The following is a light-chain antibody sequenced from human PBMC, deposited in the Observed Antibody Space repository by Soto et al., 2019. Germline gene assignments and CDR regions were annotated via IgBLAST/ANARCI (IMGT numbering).Light chain of an antibody. J-gene: IGKJ1*01. V-gene: IGKV1-17*01. CDR3: QQLNSYPWT. CDR2: AAS. Sequence: DIQMTQSPSSLSESAGDRVTITCRASQGISTYLNWYQQKPGKAPKLLIYAASSLHSGVPSRFSGSRSGTEFTLTISSLQPEDFATYYCQQLNSYPWTFGQGTKVDI. CDR1: QGISTY.